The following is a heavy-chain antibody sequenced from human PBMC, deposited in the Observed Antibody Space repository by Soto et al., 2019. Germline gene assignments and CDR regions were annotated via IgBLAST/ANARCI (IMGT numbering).Heavy chain of an antibody. D-gene: IGHD2-2*01. CDR3: ARRFCTSYSCYYFDY. CDR2: INPSGGMT. Sequence: QVQLVQSGAEVKKPGASVRISCKASGYTFSSSYIHWVRQAPGQGLEWMGIINPSGGMTTYAQRFQGRVTMTRDTSTSTVYMELSSLISDDTAIYYCARRFCTSYSCYYFDYWGQGTLVTVSS. J-gene: IGHJ4*02. CDR1: GYTFSSSY. V-gene: IGHV1-46*01.